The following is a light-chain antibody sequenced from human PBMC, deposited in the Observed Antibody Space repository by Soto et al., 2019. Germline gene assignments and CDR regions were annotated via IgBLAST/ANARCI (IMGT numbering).Light chain of an antibody. V-gene: IGKV3D-20*02. CDR3: LKHRGTSPKT. J-gene: IGKJ1*01. Sequence: DIELTQSPGTLSLSPGERATLSCRASQGDRSTYVGWYQNKLGQAPGLLIYVASSRATGIPNRFSGSGSGTDFTLNITRLEPEDSAVYYWLKHRGTSPKTFGQGTKVDIK. CDR2: VAS. CDR1: QGDRSTY.